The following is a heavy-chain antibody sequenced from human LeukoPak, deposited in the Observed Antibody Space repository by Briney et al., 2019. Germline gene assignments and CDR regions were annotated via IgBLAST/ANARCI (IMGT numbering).Heavy chain of an antibody. CDR2: ISSSGSTI. CDR3: ARGWNDAFDI. D-gene: IGHD1-1*01. Sequence: GGSLTLSCAASGFTFSSYEMNWVRQAPGKGLEWVSYISSSGSTIYYADSVKGRFTISRDNAKNSLYLQMNSLTAEDTAVYYCARGWNDAFDIWGQGTMVTVSS. J-gene: IGHJ3*02. CDR1: GFTFSSYE. V-gene: IGHV3-48*03.